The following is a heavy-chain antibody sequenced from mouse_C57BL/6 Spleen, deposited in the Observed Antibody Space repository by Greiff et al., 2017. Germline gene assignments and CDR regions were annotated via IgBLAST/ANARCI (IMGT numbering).Heavy chain of an antibody. Sequence: EVKLMESGGGLAQPGGSLKLSCAASGFTFSDYYMYWVRQTPEKRLEWVAYISNGGGSTYSPDTVKGRFTISRDNAKNTLYLQMSRLKSEDTAMYYGARHFWDGGYFDVWGTGTTVTVSS. CDR2: ISNGGGST. V-gene: IGHV5-12*01. J-gene: IGHJ1*03. D-gene: IGHD4-1*01. CDR3: ARHFWDGGYFDV. CDR1: GFTFSDYY.